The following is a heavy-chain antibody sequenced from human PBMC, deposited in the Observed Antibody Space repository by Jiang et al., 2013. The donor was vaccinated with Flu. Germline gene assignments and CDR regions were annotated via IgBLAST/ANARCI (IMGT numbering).Heavy chain of an antibody. CDR2: IDPSDSYT. CDR3: ARGAPGKIMSSSWYSI. J-gene: IGHJ4*02. V-gene: IGHV5-10-1*01. Sequence: LEWMGRIDPSDSYTNYSPSFQGHVTISADKSISTAYLQWSSLKASDTAMYYCARGAPGKIMSSSWYSIWGQGTLVTVSS. D-gene: IGHD6-13*01.